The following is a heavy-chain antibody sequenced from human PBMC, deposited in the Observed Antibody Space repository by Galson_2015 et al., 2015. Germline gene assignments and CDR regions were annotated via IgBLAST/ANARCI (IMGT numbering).Heavy chain of an antibody. D-gene: IGHD5-24*01. CDR1: GFTFSSAA. V-gene: IGHV3-23*01. CDR3: AKDLQMSR. Sequence: SLRLSCAASGFTFSSAAMTWVRQVPEKGLEWVSVVSASGTNTYYADSVKGRFTISRDNAKNTLYLQMNSLRAEDTAVYYCAKDLQMSRWGQGALVTVSS. J-gene: IGHJ4*02. CDR2: VSASGTNT.